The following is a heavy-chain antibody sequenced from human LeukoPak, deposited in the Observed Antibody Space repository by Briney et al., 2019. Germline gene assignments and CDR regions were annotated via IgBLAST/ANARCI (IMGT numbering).Heavy chain of an antibody. Sequence: SETLSLTCTVSGGSISSYYWSWIRQPPGKGLEWIGYIYYSGSTNYNPSLKSRVIISVDTSKNQFSLKLSSVTAADTAVYYCARSGFYYDSSGYYRGFDYWDQGTLVTVSS. D-gene: IGHD3-22*01. CDR3: ARSGFYYDSSGYYRGFDY. CDR1: GGSISSYY. J-gene: IGHJ4*02. V-gene: IGHV4-59*01. CDR2: IYYSGST.